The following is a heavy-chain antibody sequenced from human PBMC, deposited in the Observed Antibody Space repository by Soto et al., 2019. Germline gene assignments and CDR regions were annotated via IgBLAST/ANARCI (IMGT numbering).Heavy chain of an antibody. CDR1: GFILNNYA. V-gene: IGHV3-23*01. CDR3: VKRGRNWGAFDF. CDR2: IGGTDGDSDGVP. J-gene: IGHJ3*01. D-gene: IGHD7-27*01. Sequence: VQLLESGGDLVQPGGSLRLSCVASGFILNNYAMSWVRQAPGKGLEWVSTIGGTDGDSDGVPWYEDSVKGRFTISRDSSANTLFLHTENLTAEYSALYKCVKRGRNWGAFDFWGQGTMVVVSS.